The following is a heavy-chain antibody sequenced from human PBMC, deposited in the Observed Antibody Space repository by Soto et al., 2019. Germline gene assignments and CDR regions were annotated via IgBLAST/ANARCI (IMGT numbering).Heavy chain of an antibody. CDR3: ASPRANYDYVWGSYRFDAFDI. Sequence: SVKVSYKAYGSTFSSCGISWVRQAPGQGLEXXGGIIPIFGTANYAQKFQGRVTITADESTSXXYMELSSLRSEDTAVYYCASPRANYDYVWGSYRFDAFDIWGQGTMVTV. CDR2: IIPIFGTA. D-gene: IGHD3-16*01. J-gene: IGHJ3*02. V-gene: IGHV1-69*13. CDR1: GSTFSSCG.